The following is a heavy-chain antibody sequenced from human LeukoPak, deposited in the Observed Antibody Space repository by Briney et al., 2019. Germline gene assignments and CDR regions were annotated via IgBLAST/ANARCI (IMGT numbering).Heavy chain of an antibody. CDR2: IYYSGST. V-gene: IGHV4-39*01. CDR3: ASTRRMTTVTPLREY. J-gene: IGHJ4*02. CDR1: GGSISSSSYY. Sequence: SETLSLTCTVSGGSISSSSYYWGWIRQPPGKGLEWIGSIYYSGSTYYNPSLKSRVTISVDTSKNQFSLKLSSVTAADTAAYYCASTRRMTTVTPLREYWGQGTLVTVSS. D-gene: IGHD4-17*01.